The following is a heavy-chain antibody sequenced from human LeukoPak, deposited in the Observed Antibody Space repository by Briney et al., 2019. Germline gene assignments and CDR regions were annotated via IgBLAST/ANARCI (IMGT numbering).Heavy chain of an antibody. CDR2: IYYSGTT. CDR1: GGSIISSTYY. J-gene: IGHJ6*03. Sequence: SETLSLTCTVSGGSIISSTYYWGWVRQSPGKGLEWIGNIYYSGTTYYNPSLKSRVTISEDTSRNRFSLMLSSVTAADTAIYHCARQVSDYYYHYMDVWGEGTTVIVSS. CDR3: ARQVSDYYYHYMDV. V-gene: IGHV4-39*01.